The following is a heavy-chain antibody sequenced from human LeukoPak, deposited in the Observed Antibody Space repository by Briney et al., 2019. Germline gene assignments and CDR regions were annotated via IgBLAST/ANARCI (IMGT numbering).Heavy chain of an antibody. J-gene: IGHJ4*02. Sequence: GGSLKLSCAASGFTFSSYWMSWVRQAPGKGLEWVAVISYDGSNKYYADSVKGRFTISRDNSKNTLYLQMNSLRAEDTAVYYCAKDKWELFRYLFDYWGQGTLVTVSS. CDR2: ISYDGSNK. CDR1: GFTFSSYW. CDR3: AKDKWELFRYLFDY. D-gene: IGHD1-26*01. V-gene: IGHV3-30*18.